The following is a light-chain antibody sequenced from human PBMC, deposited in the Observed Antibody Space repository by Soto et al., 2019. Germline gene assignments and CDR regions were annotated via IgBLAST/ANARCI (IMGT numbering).Light chain of an antibody. CDR1: QSLGRSF. J-gene: IGKJ4*01. CDR3: QPYGSSQLT. V-gene: IGKV3-20*01. CDR2: GTS. Sequence: EIVLTQSPAIMYLSPGERATLSCRASQSLGRSFLAWYQQKPGQAPRLLIFGTSIRATGIPDRFSGGGSGADFTLTISRLDHEDFEVYYCQPYGSSQLTLRGGTKV.